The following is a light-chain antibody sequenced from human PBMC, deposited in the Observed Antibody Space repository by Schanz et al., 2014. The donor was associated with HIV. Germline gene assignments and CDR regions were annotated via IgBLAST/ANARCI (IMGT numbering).Light chain of an antibody. CDR2: EVS. CDR1: SSDVGGYYY. V-gene: IGLV2-8*01. CDR3: NSYSHSNTYV. J-gene: IGLJ1*01. Sequence: QSTLTQPPSASGSPGQSVNISCTGTSSDVGGYYYVSWYQQHPGKAPKLMIYEVSKRPSGVSDHFSGSKSGNTASLTISGLQAEDEADYYCNSYSHSNTYVFGSGTKLTVL.